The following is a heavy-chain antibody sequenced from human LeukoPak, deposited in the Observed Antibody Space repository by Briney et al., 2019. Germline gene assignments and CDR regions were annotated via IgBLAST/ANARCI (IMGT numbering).Heavy chain of an antibody. D-gene: IGHD3-22*01. Sequence: PGGSLRLSCAASGFIFSDYAMHWVRQAPGKGLEWVAALSHDEVEEHFADSVRGRFTISRDNSKNTLYLQMNSLRAEDTAVYYCAKDQYYYDSSGFPDAFDLWGQGTMVTVSS. CDR2: LSHDEVEE. J-gene: IGHJ3*01. CDR1: GFIFSDYA. V-gene: IGHV3-30*18. CDR3: AKDQYYYDSSGFPDAFDL.